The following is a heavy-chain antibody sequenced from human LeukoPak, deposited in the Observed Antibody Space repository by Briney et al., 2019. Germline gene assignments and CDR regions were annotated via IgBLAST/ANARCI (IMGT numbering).Heavy chain of an antibody. D-gene: IGHD6-6*01. J-gene: IGHJ3*02. Sequence: GRSLRLSCAASGFTFDDYAMHWVRQAPGKGLEWVSSISSSSSYIYYADSVKGRFTISRDNAKNSLYLQMNSLRAEDTAVYYCARDSSSADAFDIWGQGTMVTVSS. CDR3: ARDSSSADAFDI. V-gene: IGHV3-21*01. CDR1: GFTFDDYA. CDR2: ISSSSSYI.